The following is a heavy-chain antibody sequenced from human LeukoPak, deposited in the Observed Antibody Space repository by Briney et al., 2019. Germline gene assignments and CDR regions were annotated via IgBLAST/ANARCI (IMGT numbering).Heavy chain of an antibody. CDR3: ARDGGLEVVVPAASDP. CDR2: INPNSGGT. CDR1: GSTFTVYY. D-gene: IGHD2-2*01. V-gene: IGHV1-2*02. J-gene: IGHJ5*02. Sequence: GASVKLSCNSSGSTFTVYYMHWGRRAPGQGLEWMGWINPNSGGTNYAQKFQGRVTMTRDTSISTAYMELSRLRSDDTAVYYCARDGGLEVVVPAASDPWGQGTLVTVSS.